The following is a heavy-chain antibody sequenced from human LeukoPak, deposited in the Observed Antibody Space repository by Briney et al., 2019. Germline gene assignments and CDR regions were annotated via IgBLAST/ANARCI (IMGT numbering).Heavy chain of an antibody. CDR3: ARAGSGYEDGFDY. CDR1: GFTFSGYT. D-gene: IGHD5-12*01. V-gene: IGHV3-21*01. Sequence: GGSLRLSCAASGFTFSGYTINWVRQAPGKGLEWVSSISSSSSYIYYADLVKGRFTISRHNAKNSLYLQMNSLRAEDTAVYYCARAGSGYEDGFDYWGQGTLVTVSS. J-gene: IGHJ4*02. CDR2: ISSSSSYI.